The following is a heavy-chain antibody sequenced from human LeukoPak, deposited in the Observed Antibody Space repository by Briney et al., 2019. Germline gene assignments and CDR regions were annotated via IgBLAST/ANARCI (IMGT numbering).Heavy chain of an antibody. J-gene: IGHJ4*02. V-gene: IGHV3-21*01. D-gene: IGHD1-1*01. Sequence: TSGGSLRLSCAASGFTFSSYSMNWVRQAPGKGLEWVSSISSSSSYIYYADSVKGRFTISRDNAKNSLYLQMNSLRAEDTAVYYCARDPHTESDDPEGFFDYWGQGTLVTVSS. CDR3: ARDPHTESDDPEGFFDY. CDR1: GFTFSSYS. CDR2: ISSSSSYI.